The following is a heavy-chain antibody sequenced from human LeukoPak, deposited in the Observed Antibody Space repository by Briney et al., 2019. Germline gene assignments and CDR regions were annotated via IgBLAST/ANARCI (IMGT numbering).Heavy chain of an antibody. J-gene: IGHJ6*03. CDR3: ARVLTGYTAYCYYYYYMDV. Sequence: ASVKVSCKASGYTFTSYDINWVRQATGQGLEWMGWMNPNSGNTGYAQKFQGRVTITRNTSISTAYMELSSLRSEDTAVYYCARVLTGYTAYCYYYYYMDVWGKGTTVTVSS. CDR2: MNPNSGNT. D-gene: IGHD3-9*01. V-gene: IGHV1-8*03. CDR1: GYTFTSYD.